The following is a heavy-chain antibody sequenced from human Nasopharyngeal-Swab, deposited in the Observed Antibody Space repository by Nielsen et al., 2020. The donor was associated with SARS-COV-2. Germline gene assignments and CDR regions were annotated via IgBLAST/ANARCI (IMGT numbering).Heavy chain of an antibody. CDR3: ARSGTVEAPGLDY. CDR1: GYTFTTYA. V-gene: IGHV1-3*01. J-gene: IGHJ4*02. D-gene: IGHD5-12*01. Sequence: ASVKVSCKASGYTFTTYAIHWVRQAPGQRLEWMAWINAGTGNREYLQKFQGRATISTGTSASTAYMELGGLTSEDTAVYYCARSGTVEAPGLDYWGQGTLVTVSS. CDR2: INAGTGNR.